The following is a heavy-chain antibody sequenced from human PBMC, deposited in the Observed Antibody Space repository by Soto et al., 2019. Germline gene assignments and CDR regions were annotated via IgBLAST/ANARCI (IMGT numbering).Heavy chain of an antibody. CDR3: ARDLSLDYYDSSGYSNWFDP. CDR1: GYTFTSYA. J-gene: IGHJ5*02. CDR2: INAGNGNT. D-gene: IGHD3-22*01. Sequence: QVQLVQSGAEVKKPGASVKVSCKASGYTFTSYAMHWVRQAPGQRLEWMGWINAGNGNTKYSQKFQGRVTITRDTSASTAYMELSSLRSEDTAVYYCARDLSLDYYDSSGYSNWFDPWGQGTLVTVSS. V-gene: IGHV1-3*01.